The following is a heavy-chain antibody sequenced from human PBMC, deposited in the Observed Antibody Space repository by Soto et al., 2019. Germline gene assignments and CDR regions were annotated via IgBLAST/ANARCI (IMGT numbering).Heavy chain of an antibody. CDR3: AKEAVTYLGY. J-gene: IGHJ4*02. Sequence: GGSLRLSCAASGFTFSSYGMHWVRQAPGKGLEWVAVISYDGSNKYYADSVKGRFTISRDNSKNTLYLQMNSLRAGDTAVYYCAKEAVTYLGYWGQGTLVTVSS. CDR2: ISYDGSNK. V-gene: IGHV3-30*18. CDR1: GFTFSSYG. D-gene: IGHD6-19*01.